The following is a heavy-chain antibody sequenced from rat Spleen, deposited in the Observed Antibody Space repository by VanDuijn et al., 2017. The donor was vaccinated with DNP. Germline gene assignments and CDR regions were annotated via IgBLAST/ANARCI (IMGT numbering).Heavy chain of an antibody. Sequence: QVQLKESGPGLVQPSQTLSLTCTVSGFSLITNSVSWVRQPSGKGPEWMGKMWYDGDTAYNSALKSRLSISRVTSKSQVFLKMNSLQTDDTGTYYCTSDSLNSSSFVYWGQGSLVTVSS. CDR2: MWYDGDT. D-gene: IGHD1-2*01. J-gene: IGHJ3*01. CDR1: GFSLITNS. V-gene: IGHV2-63*01. CDR3: TSDSLNSSSFVY.